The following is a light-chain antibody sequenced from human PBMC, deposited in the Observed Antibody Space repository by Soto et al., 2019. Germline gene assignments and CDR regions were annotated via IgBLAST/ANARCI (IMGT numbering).Light chain of an antibody. Sequence: DLQWPQSPTTLSVSVKDRVTITCRASQSISSWLAWYQQKPGKAPKLLIYKASSLESGVPSRFSGSGSGTDFTLTIGSLQPDDFATYYCQHSDSYSEAFGQGTKVDIK. CDR3: QHSDSYSEA. V-gene: IGKV1-5*03. CDR2: KAS. CDR1: QSISSW. J-gene: IGKJ1*01.